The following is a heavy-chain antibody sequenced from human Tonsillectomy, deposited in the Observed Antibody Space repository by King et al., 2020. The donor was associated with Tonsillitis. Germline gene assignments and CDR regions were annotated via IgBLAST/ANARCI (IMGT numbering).Heavy chain of an antibody. CDR1: GFTFSSYW. J-gene: IGHJ3*02. CDR3: ASERVGGGYPDDAFDI. V-gene: IGHV3-7*03. Sequence: ELQLVQSGGGLVQPGGSLRLSCAASGFTFSSYWMSWVRQAPGKGLEWVAKIKQDGSEKYYVDSVKGRFTISRDNAKNAQYVEMTSLRAEVTAVYYCASERVGGGYPDDAFDIWGQGTMVTVSS. CDR2: IKQDGSEK. D-gene: IGHD3-22*01.